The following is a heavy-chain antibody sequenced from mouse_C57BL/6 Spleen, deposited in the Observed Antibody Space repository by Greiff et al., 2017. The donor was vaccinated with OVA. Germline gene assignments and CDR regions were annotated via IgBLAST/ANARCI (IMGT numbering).Heavy chain of an antibody. CDR1: GYTFTSYW. J-gene: IGHJ2*01. Sequence: QVQLQQPGAELVRPGSSVKLSCKASGYTFTSYWMHWVKQRPIQGLEWIGNIDPSDSETHYNQKFKDKATLTVDKSSSTAYMQLSSLTSEDSAVYYCARARVYYGSSPFDYWGQGTTLTVSS. V-gene: IGHV1-52*01. D-gene: IGHD1-1*01. CDR3: ARARVYYGSSPFDY. CDR2: IDPSDSET.